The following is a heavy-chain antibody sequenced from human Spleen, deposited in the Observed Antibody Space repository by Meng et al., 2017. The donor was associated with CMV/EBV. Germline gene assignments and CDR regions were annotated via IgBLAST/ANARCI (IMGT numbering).Heavy chain of an antibody. J-gene: IGHJ4*02. D-gene: IGHD6-13*01. CDR2: IIPIFGTA. Sequence: SVKVSCKASGGTFSSYAISWVRQAPGQGLEWMGGIIPIFGTANDAQKFQGRVRITTDESTSTAYMELTGLRSEDTAVYACARGKGHAVAAAGFDYRGRGTLVTVSS. CDR1: GGTFSSYA. V-gene: IGHV1-69*05. CDR3: ARGKGHAVAAAGFDY.